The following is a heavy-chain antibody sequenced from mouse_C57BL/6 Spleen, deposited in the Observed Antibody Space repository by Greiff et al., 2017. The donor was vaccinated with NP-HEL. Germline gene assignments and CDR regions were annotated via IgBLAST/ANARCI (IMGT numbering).Heavy chain of an antibody. CDR1: GFTFSSYA. Sequence: EVQVVESGGGFVKPGGSLKLSCAASGFTFSSYAMSWVRQTPEKRLEWVATISDGGSYTYYPDNVKGRFTISRDNAKNNLYLQMSHLKSEDTAMYYCARGGGLRREAWFAYWGQGTLATVSA. D-gene: IGHD2-2*01. J-gene: IGHJ3*01. CDR3: ARGGGLRREAWFAY. V-gene: IGHV5-4*01. CDR2: ISDGGSYT.